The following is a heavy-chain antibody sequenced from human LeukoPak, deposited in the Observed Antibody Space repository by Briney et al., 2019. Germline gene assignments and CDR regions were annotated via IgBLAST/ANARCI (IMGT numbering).Heavy chain of an antibody. CDR2: IYPGDSDT. D-gene: IGHD5-12*01. Sequence: GESLKISCKGSGYSFTSYWIGWVRQMLGKGLEWMGIIYPGDSDTRYSPSFQGQFTISADKSISTPYLQWSSLTASDTAMYYCARREEGGHSGYILHWGQGTLVTVSS. CDR3: ARREEGGHSGYILH. CDR1: GYSFTSYW. V-gene: IGHV5-51*01. J-gene: IGHJ4*02.